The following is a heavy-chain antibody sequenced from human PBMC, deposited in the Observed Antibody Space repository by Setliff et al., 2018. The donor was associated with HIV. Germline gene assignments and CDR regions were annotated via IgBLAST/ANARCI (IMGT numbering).Heavy chain of an antibody. V-gene: IGHV1-69*06. J-gene: IGHJ4*02. CDR3: VAEMADGIYYFDY. CDR1: GVTFSNCS. CDR2: IIPMYGPA. Sequence: GASVKVSCKASGVTFSNCSISWVRQAPGQGLEWMGGIIPMYGPAHYAQKFQGRVTITADISTGIGYMEINRLRSDDTAVYYCVAEMADGIYYFDYWGQGTLVTVSS. D-gene: IGHD2-21*01.